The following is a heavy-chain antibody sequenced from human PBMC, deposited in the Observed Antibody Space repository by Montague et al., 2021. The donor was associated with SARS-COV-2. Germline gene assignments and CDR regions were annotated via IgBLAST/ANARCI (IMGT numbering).Heavy chain of an antibody. V-gene: IGHV3-23*01. J-gene: IGHJ6*02. CDR2: TGGGGDTT. Sequence: SLRLSCAASGFTFSTYAMSWVRQAPGKGLEWVSTTGGGGDTTYYADSVKGRFTISRDNSKNTVFLQMNSLRAEDTATYYCAKDSGYSSGVWGQGTTVTVSS. CDR3: AKDSGYSSGV. CDR1: GFTFSTYA. D-gene: IGHD6-19*01.